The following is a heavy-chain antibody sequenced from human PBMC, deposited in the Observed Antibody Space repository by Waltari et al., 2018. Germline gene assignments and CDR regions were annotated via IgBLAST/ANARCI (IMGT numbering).Heavy chain of an antibody. Sequence: QVQLQESGPGLVKPSQTLSLTCTVSGGSISSGSYYWSWIRQPAGKGLEWIGRIYTSGSTNYNSDLKSRVTISVDTSKNQFSLKLSSVTAADTAVYYCARSSRGVITYYYYYYMDVWGKGTTVTVSS. CDR1: GGSISSGSYY. CDR2: IYTSGST. D-gene: IGHD3-10*01. CDR3: ARSSRGVITYYYYYYMDV. V-gene: IGHV4-61*02. J-gene: IGHJ6*03.